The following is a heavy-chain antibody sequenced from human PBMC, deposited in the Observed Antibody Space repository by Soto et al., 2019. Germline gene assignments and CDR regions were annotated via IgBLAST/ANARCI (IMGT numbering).Heavy chain of an antibody. V-gene: IGHV4-59*01. CDR3: ARVPGGIAAEVQTPEDYFDY. Sequence: SETLSLTCTVSGGSISSYYWSWIRQPPGKGLEWIGYIYYSGSTNYNPSLKSRVTISVDTSKNQFSLKLSSVTAADTAVYYCARVPGGIAAEVQTPEDYFDYWGQGTLVTVSS. D-gene: IGHD2-15*01. CDR1: GGSISSYY. J-gene: IGHJ4*02. CDR2: IYYSGST.